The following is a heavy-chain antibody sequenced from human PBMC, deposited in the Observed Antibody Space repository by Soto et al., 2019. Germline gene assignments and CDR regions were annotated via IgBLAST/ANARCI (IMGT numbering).Heavy chain of an antibody. D-gene: IGHD6-13*01. J-gene: IGHJ3*02. V-gene: IGHV4-59*08. CDR2: IYYSGST. CDR1: GGSISSYY. CDR3: ARLAGTAADAFDI. Sequence: QVQLQESGPGLVKPSETLSLTCTVSGGSISSYYWSWIRQPPGKGLEWIGYIYYSGSTNYNPSPKSRVTISVDTSKNQFSLKLSSVTAADTAVYYCARLAGTAADAFDIWGQGTMVTVSS.